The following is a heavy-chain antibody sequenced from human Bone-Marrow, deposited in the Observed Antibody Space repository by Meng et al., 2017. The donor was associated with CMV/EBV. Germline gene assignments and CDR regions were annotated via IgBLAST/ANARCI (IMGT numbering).Heavy chain of an antibody. CDR1: GGTFSSYA. V-gene: IGHV1-69*05. CDR3: ARGGARYSSSSAY. J-gene: IGHJ4*02. D-gene: IGHD6-6*01. CDR2: IIPIFGTA. Sequence: SVKVSCKASGGTFSSYAISWVRQAPGQGLEWMGGIIPIFGTANYAQKFQGRVTITTDESTSTAYMELSSLRSEDTAVYYCARGGARYSSSSAYWGQGTLVTVYS.